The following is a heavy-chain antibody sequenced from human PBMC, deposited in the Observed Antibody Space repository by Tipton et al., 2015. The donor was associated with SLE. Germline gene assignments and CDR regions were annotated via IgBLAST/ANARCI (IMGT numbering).Heavy chain of an antibody. D-gene: IGHD3-22*01. J-gene: IGHJ3*02. CDR3: ATRLKNSDRSGFDAFDI. CDR1: GFTFSSYA. Sequence: SLRLSCAASGFTFSSYAMSWVRQAPGKGLEWVTAISGSGGSTYYADSVKSRFTISRDNSKNTLYLQMNSLRAEDTALYYCATRLKNSDRSGFDAFDIWGQGTMVTVSS. V-gene: IGHV3-23*01. CDR2: ISGSGGST.